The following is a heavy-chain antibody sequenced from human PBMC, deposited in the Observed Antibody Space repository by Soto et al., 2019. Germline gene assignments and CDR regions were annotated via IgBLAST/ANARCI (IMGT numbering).Heavy chain of an antibody. Sequence: QVQVVQSGAEVKKPGSSVKVSCKASGGSYSTYTITWVRQAPGQGLEWMGRVIPILGVVNYAQKFQGKVTITADKSTSTAYMEVSSLRSDDTAVYYCARESLGDYPLLDYWGQGTLVTVSS. CDR3: ARESLGDYPLLDY. CDR2: VIPILGVV. D-gene: IGHD4-17*01. CDR1: GGSYSTYT. V-gene: IGHV1-69*08. J-gene: IGHJ4*01.